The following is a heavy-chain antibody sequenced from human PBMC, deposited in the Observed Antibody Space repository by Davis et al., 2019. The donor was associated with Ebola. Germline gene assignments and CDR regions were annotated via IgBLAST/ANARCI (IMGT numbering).Heavy chain of an antibody. J-gene: IGHJ6*02. CDR2: ISSSSSTI. CDR3: AREYYYGMDV. V-gene: IGHV3-48*01. CDR1: GLAFTKAW. Sequence: PGGSLRLSCAASGLAFTKAWMNWVRQAPGKGLEWVSYISSSSSTIYYADSVKGRFTISRDNAKNSLYLQMNSLRAEDTAVYYCAREYYYGMDVWGQGTTVTVSS.